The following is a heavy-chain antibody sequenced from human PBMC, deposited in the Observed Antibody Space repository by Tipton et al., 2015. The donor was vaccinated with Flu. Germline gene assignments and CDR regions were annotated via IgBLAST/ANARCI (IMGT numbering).Heavy chain of an antibody. Sequence: TLSLTCSVSGDFIDSRHLWGWIRQPPGQGLQWIGNVHRSGNAYYNSSLQSRVTISVDTSKNSFSLKLYSVTATDTAVYYCARRDFSNYVSEPKNWFNSWGQGTLVTVAS. D-gene: IGHD4-11*01. J-gene: IGHJ5*01. CDR3: ARRDFSNYVSEPKNWFNS. CDR1: GDFIDSRHL. V-gene: IGHV4-38-2*01. CDR2: VHRSGNA.